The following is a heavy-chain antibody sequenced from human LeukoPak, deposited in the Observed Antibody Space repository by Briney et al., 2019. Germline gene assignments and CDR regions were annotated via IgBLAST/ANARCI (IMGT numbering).Heavy chain of an antibody. D-gene: IGHD3-10*01. V-gene: IGHV5-51*01. CDR3: ARPGALLWFGEPLDYFDY. J-gene: IGHJ4*02. CDR2: IYPGDSDT. Sequence: PGESLKISCKGSGYSFTSYWIGWVRQMPGKGLEWMRIIYPGDSDTRYSPSFQGQVTISADKSISTAYLQWSSLKASDTAMYYCARPGALLWFGEPLDYFDYWGQGTLVTVSS. CDR1: GYSFTSYW.